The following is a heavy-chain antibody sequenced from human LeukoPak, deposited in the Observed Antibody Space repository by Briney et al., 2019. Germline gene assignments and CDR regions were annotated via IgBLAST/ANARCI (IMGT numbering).Heavy chain of an antibody. Sequence: SETLSLTCTVSGGPIGGSGFYWGWIRQPPGKGLEWIGSVYSRGSTSYNPSVMSRVTISVDTSKNQFSLRLTSVTAADTAVYYCARHDVVIAVKRGYYFDYWGQGALVTVSS. J-gene: IGHJ4*02. CDR2: VYSRGST. CDR3: ARHDVVIAVKRGYYFDY. V-gene: IGHV4-39*01. CDR1: GGPIGGSGFY. D-gene: IGHD2-15*01.